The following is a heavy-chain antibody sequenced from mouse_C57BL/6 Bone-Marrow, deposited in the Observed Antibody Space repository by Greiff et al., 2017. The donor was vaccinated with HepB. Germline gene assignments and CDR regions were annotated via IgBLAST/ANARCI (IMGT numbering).Heavy chain of an antibody. D-gene: IGHD2-5*01. CDR1: GYSITSGYY. CDR3: ARDGSNYVGIWFAY. J-gene: IGHJ3*01. CDR2: ISYDGSN. V-gene: IGHV3-6*01. Sequence: ESGPGLVKPSQSLSLTCSVTGYSITSGYYWNWIRQFPGNKLEWMGYISYDGSNNYNPSLKNRISITRDTSKNQFFLKLNSVTTEDTATYYCARDGSNYVGIWFAYWGQGTLVTVSA.